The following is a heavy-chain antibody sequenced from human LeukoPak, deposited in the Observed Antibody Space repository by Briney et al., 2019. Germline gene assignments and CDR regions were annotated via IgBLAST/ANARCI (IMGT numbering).Heavy chain of an antibody. CDR3: ARHPGVVNAYWYFDV. J-gene: IGHJ2*01. D-gene: IGHD3-3*01. V-gene: IGHV4-34*01. CDR2: INHSGST. Sequence: PSETLSLTCAVDGGSFSGYYWSWIREPPGKRLEWIGEINHSGSTNYNPSLKSRVTISVDTSKNQFSLKLSSVTAADTAVYYCARHPGVVNAYWYFDVWGRGTLVTVSS. CDR1: GGSFSGYY.